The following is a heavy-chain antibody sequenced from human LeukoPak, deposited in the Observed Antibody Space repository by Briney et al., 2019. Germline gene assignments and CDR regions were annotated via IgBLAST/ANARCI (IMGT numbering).Heavy chain of an antibody. CDR1: GFTFSDYY. CDR2: ISSSGSTI. Sequence: GGSLRLSCAASGFTFSDYYMSWIRQAPGKGLGWVSYISSSGSTIYYADSVKGRFTISRDNAKNSLNLQMNSLRAEDTAVYYCARCDMVIALHYYGMDVWGQGTTVTVSS. D-gene: IGHD2-15*01. V-gene: IGHV3-11*01. CDR3: ARCDMVIALHYYGMDV. J-gene: IGHJ6*02.